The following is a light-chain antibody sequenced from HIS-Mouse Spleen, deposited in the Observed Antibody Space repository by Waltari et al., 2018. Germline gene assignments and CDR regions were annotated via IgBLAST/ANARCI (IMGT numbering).Light chain of an antibody. J-gene: IGLJ3*02. CDR2: RNK. CDR3: AAWDDSLSGPV. V-gene: IGLV1-47*01. Sequence: QSVLTQPPSASGTPGQRVTISCSGSSSNIGSNYVYWYQQLPGTAPKLLIYRNKQRPSGVPDRVSGSKSGTSAALAISGLRSEDEADDYCAAWDDSLSGPVFGGGTKLTVL. CDR1: SSNIGSNY.